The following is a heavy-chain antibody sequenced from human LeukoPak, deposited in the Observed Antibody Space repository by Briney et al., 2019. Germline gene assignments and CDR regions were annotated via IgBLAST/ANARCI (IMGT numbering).Heavy chain of an antibody. CDR1: GYTFTGYY. V-gene: IGHV1-2*02. Sequence: ASVKVSCKASGYTFTGYYMHWVRQAPGQGLEWMGWINPNSGGTNYAQKFQGRVTMTRDTSISTAYMELSRLRSDDTAVYYCARGDSSAPNDYYYYYRDVWGKGTTVTVSS. J-gene: IGHJ6*03. CDR3: ARGDSSAPNDYYYYYRDV. CDR2: INPNSGGT. D-gene: IGHD6-19*01.